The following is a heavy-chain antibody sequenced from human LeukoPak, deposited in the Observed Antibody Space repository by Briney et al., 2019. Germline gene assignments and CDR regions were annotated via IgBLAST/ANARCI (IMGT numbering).Heavy chain of an antibody. CDR3: ARDSHDEFDY. CDR1: GGSISSGSYY. J-gene: IGHJ4*02. Sequence: SQTLSLTCTVSGGSISSGSYYWSWIRQPAGKGLEWIGRIYTSGSTNYNPPLKSRVTISVDTSKNQFSLKLSSVTAADTAVYYCARDSHDEFDYWGQGTLVTVSS. CDR2: IYTSGST. V-gene: IGHV4-61*02.